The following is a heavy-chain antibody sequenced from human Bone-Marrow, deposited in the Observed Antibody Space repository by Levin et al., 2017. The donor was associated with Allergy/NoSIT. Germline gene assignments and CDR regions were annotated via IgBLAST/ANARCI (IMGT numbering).Heavy chain of an antibody. V-gene: IGHV3-23*01. CDR1: GFTFSSYA. CDR2: ISGSGGST. J-gene: IGHJ5*02. D-gene: IGHD2-21*01. Sequence: GESLKISCAASGFTFSSYAMSWVRQAPGKGLEWVSAISGSGGSTYYADSVKGRFTISRDNSKNTLYLQMNSLRAEDTAVYYCAKDRYAAPRVVECGGDCHNWFDPWGQGTLVTVSS. CDR3: AKDRYAAPRVVECGGDCHNWFDP.